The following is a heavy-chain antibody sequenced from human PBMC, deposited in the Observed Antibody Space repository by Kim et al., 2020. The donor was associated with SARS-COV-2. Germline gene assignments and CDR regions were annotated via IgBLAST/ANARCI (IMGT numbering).Heavy chain of an antibody. CDR3: ARVPSSRAYYFDY. V-gene: IGHV1-69*04. Sequence: YAQKFTGRVTITADKYTSTAYMELSSLRSEDTAVYYCARVPSSRAYYFDYWGQGTLVTVSS. D-gene: IGHD6-13*01. J-gene: IGHJ4*02.